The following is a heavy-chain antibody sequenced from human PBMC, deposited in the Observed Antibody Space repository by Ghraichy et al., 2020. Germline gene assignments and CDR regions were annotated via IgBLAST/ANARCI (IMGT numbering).Heavy chain of an antibody. D-gene: IGHD3-3*01. V-gene: IGHV3-23*01. CDR3: AKIPHFDFWSGYTNYFDY. CDR2: IGGTGSAT. CDR1: GFTFSTYA. J-gene: IGHJ4*02. Sequence: GGSLRLSCAASGFTFSTYAVTWVRQAPGKGLEWVSAIGGTGSATYYADSVKGRFTISRDNSKNTLYLQMNSLRAEDTAIYYCAKIPHFDFWSGYTNYFDYWGQGTLVTVSS.